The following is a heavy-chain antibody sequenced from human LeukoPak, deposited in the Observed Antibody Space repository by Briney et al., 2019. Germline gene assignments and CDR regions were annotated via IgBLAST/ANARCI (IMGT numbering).Heavy chain of an antibody. Sequence: SETLSLTCAVSGGSISSSNWWSWVRPPPGEGLEWIGENYHSGSTNYNPSLKSRVTISVDKSKNQFSLKLSSVTAADTAVYYCARQGDYYAIYFDYWGQGTLVTVSS. J-gene: IGHJ4*02. CDR1: GGSISSSNW. CDR3: ARQGDYYAIYFDY. CDR2: NYHSGST. V-gene: IGHV4-4*02. D-gene: IGHD4-17*01.